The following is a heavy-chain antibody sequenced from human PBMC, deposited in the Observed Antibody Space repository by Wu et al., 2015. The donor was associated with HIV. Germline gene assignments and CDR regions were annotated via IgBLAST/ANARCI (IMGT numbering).Heavy chain of an antibody. Sequence: QVQLVQSGAEVKKPGSSVKVSCKASGVTLSSFAFTWVRQAPGQGLEWMGGIIPLFETTHYAQKFRDRVTITTDESTSTAYMELRSLRSDDTAIYYCARDSGTATYWFDYWGQGTLVTVSS. CDR1: GVTLSSFA. CDR3: ARDSGTATYWFDY. V-gene: IGHV1-69*05. D-gene: IGHD3-10*01. CDR2: IIPLFETT. J-gene: IGHJ4*02.